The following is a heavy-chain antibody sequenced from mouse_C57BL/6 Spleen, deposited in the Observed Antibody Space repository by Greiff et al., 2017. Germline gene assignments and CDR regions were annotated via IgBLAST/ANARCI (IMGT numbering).Heavy chain of an antibody. V-gene: IGHV1-64*01. CDR2: IHPNSGST. CDR3: ARGKTTVVFDY. D-gene: IGHD1-1*01. Sequence: QVQLKQPGAELVKPGASVKLSCKASGYTFTSYWMHWVKQRPGQGLEWIGMIHPNSGSTNYNEKFKSKATLTVDKSSSTAYMQLSSLTSEDSAVYYCARGKTTVVFDYWGQGTTLTVSS. J-gene: IGHJ2*01. CDR1: GYTFTSYW.